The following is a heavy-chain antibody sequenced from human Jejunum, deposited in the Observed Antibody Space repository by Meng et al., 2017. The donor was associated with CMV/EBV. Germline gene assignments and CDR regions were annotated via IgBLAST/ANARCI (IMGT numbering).Heavy chain of an antibody. J-gene: IGHJ3*01. CDR2: ISGGDISR. V-gene: IGHV3-23*01. Sequence: SYAVSWVRQARGKGLEWVSGISGGDISRYYADSVKGRFTISRDNSKNTVYLQMTSLRAEDTAVYYCAKHDHYDSSGYSVLGAFDVWGHGTMVTVSS. CDR1: SYA. D-gene: IGHD3-22*01. CDR3: AKHDHYDSSGYSVLGAFDV.